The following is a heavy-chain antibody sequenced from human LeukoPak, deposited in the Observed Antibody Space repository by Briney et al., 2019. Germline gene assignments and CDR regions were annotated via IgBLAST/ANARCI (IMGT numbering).Heavy chain of an antibody. J-gene: IGHJ6*03. CDR2: INPSGGST. V-gene: IGHV1-46*01. CDR3: ARGCRRGAARKYYYYMDV. Sequence: ASVKVSCKASGYTFTSYYMHWVRQAPGQGLEWMGIINPSGGSTSYAQKFQGRVTMTRNTSISTAYMELSSLRSEDTAVYYCARGCRRGAARKYYYYMDVWGKGTTVTVSS. CDR1: GYTFTSYY. D-gene: IGHD6-6*01.